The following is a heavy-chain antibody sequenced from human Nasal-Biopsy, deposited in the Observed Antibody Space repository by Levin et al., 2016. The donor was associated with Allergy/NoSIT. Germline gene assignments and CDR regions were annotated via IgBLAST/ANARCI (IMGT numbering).Heavy chain of an antibody. CDR2: IHSSGST. CDR3: ARDTSGGRIPYDS. J-gene: IGHJ4*02. D-gene: IGHD2-15*01. CDR1: GGSVSSGSYY. Sequence: SETLSLTCTVSGGSVSSGSYYWSWIRQPPGRGLECIGYIHSSGSTEYNSSLKSRVTISLDTSKNHFSLKLSSVTAADTAVYYCARDTSGGRIPYDSWGQGTLVTVSS. V-gene: IGHV4-61*03.